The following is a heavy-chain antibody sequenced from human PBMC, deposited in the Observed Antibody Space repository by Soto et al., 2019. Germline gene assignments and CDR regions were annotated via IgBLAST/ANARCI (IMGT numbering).Heavy chain of an antibody. CDR3: ARDHYASGTY. Sequence: EVQLVESGGGLLQPGGSLRLSCEASGFTFSSYWMHWVRQAPGKGLVWVSRINGDGSSTNYADSVKGRFTISRDNAKNTLYLQMNSLRAEDTAVYYCARDHYASGTYWGQGTLVTVSS. CDR1: GFTFSSYW. CDR2: INGDGSST. D-gene: IGHD3-10*01. J-gene: IGHJ4*02. V-gene: IGHV3-74*01.